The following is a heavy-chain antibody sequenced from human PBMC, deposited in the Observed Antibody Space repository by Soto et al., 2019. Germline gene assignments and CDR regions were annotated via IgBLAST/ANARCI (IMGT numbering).Heavy chain of an antibody. CDR2: IRSGSDTI. V-gene: IGHV3-48*02. J-gene: IGHJ4*02. D-gene: IGHD5-12*01. CDR1: GFNFSDYG. Sequence: EVHLVESGGGLVQPGGSLRLSCAASGFNFSDYGVNWVRQAPGKGLEWISYIRSGSDTIYYADSVKGRFTISRDDAKNSLFLQMTSLRDEDTAVYYCARVSTTWEDDYWGQGSLVPVS. CDR3: ARVSTTWEDDY.